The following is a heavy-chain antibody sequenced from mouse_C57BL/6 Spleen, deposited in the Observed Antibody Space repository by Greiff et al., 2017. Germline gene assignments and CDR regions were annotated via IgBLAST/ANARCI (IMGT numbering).Heavy chain of an antibody. CDR1: GFTFSDYG. Sequence: VQLKESGGGLVKPGGSLKLSCAASGFTFSDYGMHWVRQAPEKGLEWVAYISSGSSTIYYADTVKGRFTISRDNAKNTLFLQMTSLRSEDTAMYYCAILYDYDGGNAMDYWGQGTSVTVSS. J-gene: IGHJ4*01. D-gene: IGHD2-4*01. CDR3: AILYDYDGGNAMDY. CDR2: ISSGSSTI. V-gene: IGHV5-17*01.